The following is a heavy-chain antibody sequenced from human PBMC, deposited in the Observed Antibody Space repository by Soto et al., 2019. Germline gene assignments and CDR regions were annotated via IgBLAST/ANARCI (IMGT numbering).Heavy chain of an antibody. D-gene: IGHD2-15*01. CDR2: ISAYNGKT. J-gene: IGHJ5*02. CDR3: ARESYYCSGGSCYGNWFDP. CDR1: GYTLTSYG. V-gene: IGHV1-18*01. Sequence: GASVKVSCKASGYTLTSYGMSWVRQAPGQGLEWMGWISAYNGKTNYAQKLQGRVTMTTDTSTSTAYMELRSLRSDDTAVYYCARESYYCSGGSCYGNWFDPWGQGTLVTVSS.